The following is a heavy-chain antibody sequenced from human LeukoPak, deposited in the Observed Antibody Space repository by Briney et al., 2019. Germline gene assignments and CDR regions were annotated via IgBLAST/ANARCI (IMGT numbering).Heavy chain of an antibody. CDR1: GYXFEILG. J-gene: IGHJ2*01. V-gene: IGHV1-18*01. D-gene: IGHD5-24*01. CDR2: IIAYEGNT. CDR3: ARTLGGFTVDMATGFDL. Sequence: ASVKVSCKASGYXFEILGISWVRQAPGQGLEWMGWIIAYEGNTDYAQKFEDRVTMTTDTSTKTAYMDLRNLTSNDTAVYYCARTLGGFTVDMATGFDLWGRGSLVTVSS.